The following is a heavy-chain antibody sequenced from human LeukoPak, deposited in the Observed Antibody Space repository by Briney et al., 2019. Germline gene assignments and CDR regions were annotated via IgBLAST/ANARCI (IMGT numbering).Heavy chain of an antibody. Sequence: GGSLRLSCAASGFTFSNYNMTWVRQAPGKGLEWVSSIGSSSSYISYADSVKGRFTISRDNAKNSLYLQMNSLRAEDTAVYFCARELITYGDYPYYFDYWGQGTLVTVSP. CDR1: GFTFSNYN. D-gene: IGHD4-17*01. V-gene: IGHV3-21*01. J-gene: IGHJ4*02. CDR3: ARELITYGDYPYYFDY. CDR2: IGSSSSYI.